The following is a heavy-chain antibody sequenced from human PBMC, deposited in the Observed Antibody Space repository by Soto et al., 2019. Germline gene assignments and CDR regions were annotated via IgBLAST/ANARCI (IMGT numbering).Heavy chain of an antibody. D-gene: IGHD2-15*01. J-gene: IGHJ2*01. Sequence: GGSLRLSCAASGFTFSTYAMTWVRQAPGKGLEWVSAISASGGSTYYADSVKGRFTISRDNSKNTLYLQMNSLRAEDTAVYYCARGYCSGGSCYSAYWYFDLWGRGTLVTVSS. V-gene: IGHV3-23*01. CDR1: GFTFSTYA. CDR3: ARGYCSGGSCYSAYWYFDL. CDR2: ISASGGST.